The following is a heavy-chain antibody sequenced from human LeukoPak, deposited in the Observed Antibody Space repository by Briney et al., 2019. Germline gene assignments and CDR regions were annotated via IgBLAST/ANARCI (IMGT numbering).Heavy chain of an antibody. CDR2: INHSGRT. CDR3: ERGLIAVVVPAAMSFDY. Sequence: SETLSLTCAVYGGSFSGYCWSWIRQPPGKGLEWVGEINHSGRTNYNPSLKSRVTISVDTSKNQFSLKLSSVTAAETAVYYCERGLIAVVVPAAMSFDYWGQGNLVTVSS. V-gene: IGHV4-34*01. J-gene: IGHJ4*02. CDR1: GGSFSGYC. D-gene: IGHD2-2*01.